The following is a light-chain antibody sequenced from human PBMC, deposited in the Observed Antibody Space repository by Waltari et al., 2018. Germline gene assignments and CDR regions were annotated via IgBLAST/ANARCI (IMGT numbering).Light chain of an antibody. J-gene: IGKJ4*01. CDR3: QQSYSTPET. CDR2: AAS. V-gene: IGKV1-39*01. Sequence: DIQMTQSPSSLSASVGDRVTITCRASQSISSYLNWYQQKPGKAPKLLIYAASSLQSGVPSRFSGSGSGTDFTLTISRLQPEDFATYYCQQSYSTPETFGGGTKVEIK. CDR1: QSISSY.